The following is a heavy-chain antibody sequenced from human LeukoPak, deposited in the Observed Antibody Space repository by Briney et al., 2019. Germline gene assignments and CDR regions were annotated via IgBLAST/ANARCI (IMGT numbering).Heavy chain of an antibody. CDR3: ARSPGEVVNPEYAFDI. D-gene: IGHD3-10*01. Sequence: GGSLRLSCAASGFTFSSYAMHWVRQAPGKGLEYVSAISSNGGSTYYANSVKGRFTISRDNSKNTLYLQMGSLRAEDMAVYYCARSPGEVVNPEYAFDIWGQGTMVTVSS. J-gene: IGHJ3*02. V-gene: IGHV3-64*01. CDR1: GFTFSSYA. CDR2: ISSNGGST.